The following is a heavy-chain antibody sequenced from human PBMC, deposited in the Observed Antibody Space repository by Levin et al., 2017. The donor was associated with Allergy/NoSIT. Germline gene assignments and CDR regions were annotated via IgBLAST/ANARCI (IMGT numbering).Heavy chain of an antibody. CDR2: IRYDASNT. D-gene: IGHD5-12*01. V-gene: IGHV3-30*02. Sequence: HPGGSLRLSCVVSGFTFDDYGIHWVRLAPGKGPEWVALIRYDASNTYYADPVKGRFTISRDNSKNTVYLQMSSLRVDDSSIYFCAKGGYGGFEYWGQGTLVIVST. J-gene: IGHJ4*02. CDR3: AKGGYGGFEY. CDR1: GFTFDDYG.